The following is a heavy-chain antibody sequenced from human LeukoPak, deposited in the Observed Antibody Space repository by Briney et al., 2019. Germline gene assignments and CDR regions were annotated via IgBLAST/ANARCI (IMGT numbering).Heavy chain of an antibody. CDR1: GGTFSTYA. CDR3: ARASTIGGAFHI. CDR2: IIPIFGTA. V-gene: IGHV1-69*01. J-gene: IGHJ3*02. Sequence: SVKVSCKASGGTFSTYAISWVRQAPGQGLEWMGGIIPIFGTANYAQRFQGRVTIAADESTSTAYMDLSSLRSEDTAVYYCARASTIGGAFHIWGQGTMVTVSS. D-gene: IGHD3-10*01.